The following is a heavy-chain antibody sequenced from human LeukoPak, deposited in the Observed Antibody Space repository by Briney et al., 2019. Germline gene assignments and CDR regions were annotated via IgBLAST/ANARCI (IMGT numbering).Heavy chain of an antibody. J-gene: IGHJ4*02. CDR3: ARDGGATFDY. V-gene: IGHV4-59*01. D-gene: IGHD1-26*01. Sequence: SETLSLTCTVSGGSISSYYWSWIRQPPGKGLGWIGYIYYSGSTNYNPSLKSRVTISVDTSKNQFSLKLSSVTAADTAVYYCARDGGATFDYWGQGTLVTVSS. CDR1: GGSISSYY. CDR2: IYYSGST.